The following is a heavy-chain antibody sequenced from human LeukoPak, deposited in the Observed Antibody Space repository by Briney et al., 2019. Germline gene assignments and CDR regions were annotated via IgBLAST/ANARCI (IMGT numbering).Heavy chain of an antibody. J-gene: IGHJ4*02. CDR1: GFNFIKYA. Sequence: GGSLRLSCAASGFNFIKYAMTWVRQAPGKGLEWVSSFSDSGGSTYYTESVKGRFTISRDNSKNTLYLQMNSLRADDTAVYYCAKDPRREIAVVSEGFDYWGQGTLVTVSS. CDR2: FSDSGGST. D-gene: IGHD3-22*01. V-gene: IGHV3-23*01. CDR3: AKDPRREIAVVSEGFDY.